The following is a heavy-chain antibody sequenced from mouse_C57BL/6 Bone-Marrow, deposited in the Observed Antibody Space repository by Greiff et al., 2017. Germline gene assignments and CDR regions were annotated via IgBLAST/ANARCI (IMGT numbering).Heavy chain of an antibody. CDR3: AREEITTVVANYAMDY. Sequence: EVKLVESGGGLVKPGGSLKLSCAASGFTFSSYAMSWVRQNPEKRLEWVATISDGGSYTYYPDNVKGRFTISRDNAKNNLYLQMSHLKSEDTAMYYCAREEITTVVANYAMDYWGQGTSVTVSA. V-gene: IGHV5-4*01. D-gene: IGHD1-1*01. J-gene: IGHJ4*01. CDR1: GFTFSSYA. CDR2: ISDGGSYT.